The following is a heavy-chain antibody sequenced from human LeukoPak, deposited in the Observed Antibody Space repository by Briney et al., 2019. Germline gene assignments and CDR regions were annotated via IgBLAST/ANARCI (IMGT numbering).Heavy chain of an antibody. D-gene: IGHD3-22*01. J-gene: IGHJ4*02. CDR1: GYTFTGYY. CDR2: INPNSGGT. V-gene: IGHV1-2*02. CDR3: ARDHTMTYYYDSSGYPHFDY. Sequence: ASVKVSCKASGYTFTGYYMHWVRQAPRQGLEWMGWINPNSGGTNYAQKFQGRVTMTRDTSISTAYMELSRLRSDDTAVYYCARDHTMTYYYDSSGYPHFDYWGQGTLVTVSS.